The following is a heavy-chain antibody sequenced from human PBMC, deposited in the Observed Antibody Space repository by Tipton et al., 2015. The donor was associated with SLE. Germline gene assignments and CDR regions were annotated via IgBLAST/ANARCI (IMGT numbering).Heavy chain of an antibody. V-gene: IGHV3-33*01. D-gene: IGHD3-3*01. J-gene: IGHJ3*02. Sequence: SGFSFNNYGMHWVRQAPGKGPEWVAVVWYDGTSEYYADSVKGRFTISRDNSENTLSLQMNSLRVEDTAVYYCARDRDLWGGNDPFDIWGQGTMVTVSS. CDR3: ARDRDLWGGNDPFDI. CDR2: VWYDGTSE. CDR1: GFSFNNYG.